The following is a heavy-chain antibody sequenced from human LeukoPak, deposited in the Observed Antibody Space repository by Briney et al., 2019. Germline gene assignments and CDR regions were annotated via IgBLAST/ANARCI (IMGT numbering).Heavy chain of an antibody. Sequence: GASVQVSCKASGYTFTNYDISWVRPAPGQGREWMGWISAYNGNTNSAQKLQGRVTMTTDTSTSTAYMDLRSLRSDDTAVYYCARGRVYSGYIVSDYWGQGTLVTVSS. V-gene: IGHV1-18*01. CDR1: GYTFTNYD. CDR2: ISAYNGNT. D-gene: IGHD5-12*01. J-gene: IGHJ4*02. CDR3: ARGRVYSGYIVSDY.